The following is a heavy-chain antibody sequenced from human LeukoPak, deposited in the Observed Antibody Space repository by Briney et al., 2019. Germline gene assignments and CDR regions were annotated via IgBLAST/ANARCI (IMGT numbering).Heavy chain of an antibody. J-gene: IGHJ4*02. D-gene: IGHD6-25*01. V-gene: IGHV4-59*01. CDR1: GGSISSYY. Sequence: PSETLSLTCTVSGGSISSYYWSWIRQPPGKGLEWIGYIYYSGSTSYNPSLKSRVTISVDTSKNQFSLELSSVTAADTAVYYCARDLGGYRGVYYFDYWGQGTLVTVSS. CDR2: IYYSGST. CDR3: ARDLGGYRGVYYFDY.